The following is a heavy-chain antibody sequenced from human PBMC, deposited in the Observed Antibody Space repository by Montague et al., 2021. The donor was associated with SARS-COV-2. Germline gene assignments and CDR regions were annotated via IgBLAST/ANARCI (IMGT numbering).Heavy chain of an antibody. CDR2: IYSGGSST. J-gene: IGHJ3*02. V-gene: IGHV3-23*03. D-gene: IGHD3-3*01. CDR3: AKDVAIKHDFWSGYRYDAFDI. Sequence: SLRLSCAASGFTFSSYAMNWVRQAPGKGLEWVSVIYSGGSSTYYADSVKGRFTISRDNSKSTLYLQMNSLRAEDAAVYYCAKDVAIKHDFWSGYRYDAFDIWGQGTMVTVSS. CDR1: GFTFSSYA.